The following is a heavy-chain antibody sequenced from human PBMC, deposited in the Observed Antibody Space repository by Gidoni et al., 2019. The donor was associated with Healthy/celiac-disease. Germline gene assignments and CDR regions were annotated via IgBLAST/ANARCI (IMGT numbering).Heavy chain of an antibody. CDR2: MNPNSGNT. CDR1: GYTFTSYD. J-gene: IGHJ5*02. D-gene: IGHD3-3*01. CDR3: ARGPSLLRFRRWTRVDP. V-gene: IGHV1-8*01. Sequence: QVQLVQSGAEVKKPGASVKVSCKASGYTFTSYDINWVRQATGQGLEWMGWMNPNSGNTGYAQKFQGRVTMTRNTSISTAYMELSSLRSEDTAVYYCARGPSLLRFRRWTRVDPWGQGTLVTVSS.